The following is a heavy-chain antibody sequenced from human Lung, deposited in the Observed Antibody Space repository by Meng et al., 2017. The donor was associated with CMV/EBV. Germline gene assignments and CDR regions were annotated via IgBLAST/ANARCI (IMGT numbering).Heavy chain of an antibody. D-gene: IGHD2-2*02. CDR3: ARAGLGYCSVTSCYNDD. Sequence: GESLKISCAASGFTFSTSWMTWVRQAPGKGLEWVANIREDGSSKYYADPVKGRFTISRDNAKNSLFLQMSSLRAEDTAMYYCARAGLGYCSVTSCYNDDWGQGTXVTVSS. CDR2: IREDGSSK. CDR1: GFTFSTSW. V-gene: IGHV3-7*01. J-gene: IGHJ4*02.